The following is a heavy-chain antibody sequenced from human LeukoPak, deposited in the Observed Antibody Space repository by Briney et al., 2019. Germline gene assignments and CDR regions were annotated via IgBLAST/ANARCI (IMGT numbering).Heavy chain of an antibody. CDR1: GFTFSNYW. CDR3: AKEIDGFDV. D-gene: IGHD5-24*01. V-gene: IGHV3-74*01. Sequence: PGESLRLSCAASGFTFSNYWMHWVRQAPGMGLVWVSSIRFDGGDTAYADSAKGRFTISRDNAKNTMFLQMNNLRAEDTAVYYCAKEIDGFDVWGQGTLVTVSS. CDR2: IRFDGGDT. J-gene: IGHJ3*01.